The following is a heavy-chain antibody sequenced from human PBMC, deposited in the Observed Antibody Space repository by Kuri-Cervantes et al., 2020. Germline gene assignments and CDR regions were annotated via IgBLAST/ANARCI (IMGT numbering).Heavy chain of an antibody. Sequence: SLKISCAASGFTFDDYAVHWVRQVPGKGLEWVSGISWNSAGLGYADSVKGRFTISRDNAKKSLYLQMNSLRVEDTAVYFCAKDRSYNGDALDIWGQGTLVTVSS. V-gene: IGHV3-9*01. CDR3: AKDRSYNGDALDI. CDR1: GFTFDDYA. J-gene: IGHJ3*02. CDR2: ISWNSAGL. D-gene: IGHD5-24*01.